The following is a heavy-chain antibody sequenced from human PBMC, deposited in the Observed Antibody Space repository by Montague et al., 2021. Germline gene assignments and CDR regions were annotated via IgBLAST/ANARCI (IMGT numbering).Heavy chain of an antibody. Sequence: SLRLSCAPSGFTFSSYAMHWVRQAPGRGLEWVAVISYDGIKEYYADSVRGRYTISRDNSNNTLYMQMNSLRAEDTAMYYCARASSYGKSFYYYMDVWGRGTTVTVSS. D-gene: IGHD4-17*01. CDR1: GFTFSSYA. CDR2: ISYDGIKE. J-gene: IGHJ6*03. V-gene: IGHV3-30-3*01. CDR3: ARASSYGKSFYYYMDV.